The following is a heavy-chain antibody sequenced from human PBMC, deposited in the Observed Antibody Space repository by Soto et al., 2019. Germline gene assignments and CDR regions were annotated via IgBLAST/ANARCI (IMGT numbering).Heavy chain of an antibody. CDR3: ARVVPAAIVDY. J-gene: IGHJ4*02. D-gene: IGHD2-2*01. Sequence: EVQLVESGGGLVQPGGSLRLSCAASGFTFSTFSMNWVRQAPGKGLEWISYISSLSNTVYYADSVKGRFTMSRDNAKNSLYLQMNSLRAEDTAVYYCARVVPAAIVDYWGQGTLVTVSS. CDR2: ISSLSNTV. CDR1: GFTFSTFS. V-gene: IGHV3-48*01.